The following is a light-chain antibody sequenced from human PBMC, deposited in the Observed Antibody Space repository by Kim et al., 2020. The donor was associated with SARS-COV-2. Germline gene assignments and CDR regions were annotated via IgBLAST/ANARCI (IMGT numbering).Light chain of an antibody. CDR3: QKYNNAART. V-gene: IGKV1-27*01. J-gene: IGKJ1*01. Sequence: DIQMTQSPSSLSASVGDRVTITCRASQSISNYLAWYQQKPGKVPKLLIYAASTLQAGVPSRFSGSGSGTDFTLTISSLQPEDGATYCHQKYNNAARTFGQGTKVDIK. CDR2: AAS. CDR1: QSISNY.